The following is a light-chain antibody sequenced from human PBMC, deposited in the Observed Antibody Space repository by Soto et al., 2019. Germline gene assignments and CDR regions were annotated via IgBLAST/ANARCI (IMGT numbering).Light chain of an antibody. CDR1: QSVNSDY. CDR2: AAS. CDR3: QQYGGSPFT. J-gene: IGKJ3*01. Sequence: EIVLTQSPGTLSLSPGERATLSCRASQSVNSDYLAWYQQKPGQAPRLLIYAASSRATGIPDRFSGSGPGTEFTLTITRLEPEDFAVYFCQQYGGSPFTFGPGTKVDI. V-gene: IGKV3-20*01.